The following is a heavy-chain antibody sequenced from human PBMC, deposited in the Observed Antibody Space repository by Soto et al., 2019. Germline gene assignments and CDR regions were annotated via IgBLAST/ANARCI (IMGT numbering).Heavy chain of an antibody. V-gene: IGHV3-30-3*01. CDR1: GFTFSSYA. CDR3: ARGPYCSSTSCHPAMPDY. D-gene: IGHD2-2*01. J-gene: IGHJ4*02. CDR2: ISYDGSNK. Sequence: GGSLRLSCAASGFTFSSYAMHWVRQAPGKGLEWVAVISYDGSNKYYADSVKGRFTISRDNSKNTLYLQMNSLRAEDTAVYYCARGPYCSSTSCHPAMPDYWGQGTLVTVSS.